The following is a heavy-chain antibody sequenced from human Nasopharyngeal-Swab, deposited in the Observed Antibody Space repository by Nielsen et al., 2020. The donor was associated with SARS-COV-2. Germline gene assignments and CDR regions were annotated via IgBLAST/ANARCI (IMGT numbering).Heavy chain of an antibody. J-gene: IGHJ3*02. CDR3: ARGYSGAAFDI. CDR2: INPNSGNT. V-gene: IGHV1-18*01. D-gene: IGHD2-15*01. Sequence: WVRQAPGQGLEWMGRINPNSGNTNYAQKLQGRVTMTTDTSTSTAYMELRSLRSEDTAVYYCARGYSGAAFDIWGQGTMVTVSS.